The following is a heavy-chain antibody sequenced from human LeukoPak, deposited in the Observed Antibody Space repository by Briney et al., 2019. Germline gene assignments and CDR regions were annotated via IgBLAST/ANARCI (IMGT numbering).Heavy chain of an antibody. CDR1: GFTFSSYW. CDR3: ARVRWPAASRGYSYGSPY. CDR2: IKQDGSEK. D-gene: IGHD5-18*01. J-gene: IGHJ4*02. V-gene: IGHV3-7*01. Sequence: GGSLRLSCAASGFTFSSYWMSWVRQAPGKGLEWVANIKQDGSEKYYVDSVKGRFTISRDNAKNSLCLQMNSLRAEDTAVYYCARVRWPAASRGYSYGSPYWGQGTLVTVSS.